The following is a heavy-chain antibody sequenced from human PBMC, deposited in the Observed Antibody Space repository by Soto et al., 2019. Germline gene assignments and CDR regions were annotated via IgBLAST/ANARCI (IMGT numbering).Heavy chain of an antibody. CDR2: TSYDGNNE. CDR1: GFTFSSYA. J-gene: IGHJ4*02. Sequence: VGSLRLSCAASGFTFSSYAMHWVRQAPGKGLEWVALTSYDGNNEYYTDSVKGRFTIPRDNSKNTLFLQMNSPRPEDTAVYYCAKDKGVFNWATSYFDYWGQGALVTVSS. V-gene: IGHV3-30*18. D-gene: IGHD1-1*01. CDR3: AKDKGVFNWATSYFDY.